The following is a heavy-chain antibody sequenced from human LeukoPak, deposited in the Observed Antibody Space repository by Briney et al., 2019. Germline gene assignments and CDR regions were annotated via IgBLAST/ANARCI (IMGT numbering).Heavy chain of an antibody. D-gene: IGHD3-3*01. Sequence: SETLSLTCTVSGGSISDHYWSWIRQPPGKGLEWIGYIHYSGSANYNPSLKSRVTISVDTSKNQFSLKLSSVTAADTAVYYCATHVDIGYYNYFDYWGQGTLVTVSS. CDR3: ATHVDIGYYNYFDY. CDR2: IHYSGSA. J-gene: IGHJ4*02. V-gene: IGHV4-59*08. CDR1: GGSISDHY.